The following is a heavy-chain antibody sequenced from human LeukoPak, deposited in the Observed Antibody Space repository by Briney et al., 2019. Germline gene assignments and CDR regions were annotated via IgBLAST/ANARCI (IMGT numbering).Heavy chain of an antibody. CDR2: ISAYNGNT. J-gene: IGHJ4*02. CDR1: GYTFTSYG. D-gene: IGHD3-10*01. V-gene: IGHV1-18*01. Sequence: ASVKVSCKASGYTFTSYGISWVRQAPGQGLEWMGWISAYNGNTNYAQKLQGRVTMTTDTSTSTAYMELRSLRSDDTAVYYCARSQYYYGSGSSLIDYWGQGTLVTVSS. CDR3: ARSQYYYGSGSSLIDY.